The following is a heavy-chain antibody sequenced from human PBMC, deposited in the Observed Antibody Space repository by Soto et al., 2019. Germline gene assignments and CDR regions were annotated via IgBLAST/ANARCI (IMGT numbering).Heavy chain of an antibody. CDR1: GFSLDTRTAG. V-gene: IGHV2-5*02. Sequence: QITLKESGPTLVEPTQTLTLTCTFSGFSLDTRTAGVGWIRQPPGKALEWVAIIYWDDDKRYSPSLRSRLAITKDTSKNQVVLTMTTLDPVDTGTYYCAHIMITFGGVIGLDAFDIWGQGTMVTVSS. J-gene: IGHJ3*02. D-gene: IGHD3-16*02. CDR2: IYWDDDK. CDR3: AHIMITFGGVIGLDAFDI.